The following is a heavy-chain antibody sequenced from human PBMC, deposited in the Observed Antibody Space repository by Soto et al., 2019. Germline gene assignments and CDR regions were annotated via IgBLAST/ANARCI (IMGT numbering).Heavy chain of an antibody. CDR2: INPNSGGT. V-gene: IGHV1-2*04. CDR3: ALVAVAGPQEAFDI. J-gene: IGHJ3*02. CDR1: GYTFTGYY. D-gene: IGHD6-19*01. Sequence: QVQLVQSGAEVKKPGASVKVSCKASGYTFTGYYMHWVRQAPGQGLEWMGWINPNSGGTNYAQKFQGWVTMTRDTTISTAYMELSRLGSDDTAVYYCALVAVAGPQEAFDIWGQGTMVTVSS.